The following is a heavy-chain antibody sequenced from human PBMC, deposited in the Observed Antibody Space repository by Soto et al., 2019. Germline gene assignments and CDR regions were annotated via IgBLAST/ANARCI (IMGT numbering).Heavy chain of an antibody. CDR2: INTNTGNP. Sequence: QVPLVQSGSELKKPGASVKVSCKASGYTFTSYAMNWVRQAPGQGLEWMGWINTNTGNPTYAQGFTGRFVFSLDTSVSTAYLQICSLKAEDTAVYYCARDLKKQLENWFDPWGQGTLVTVSS. V-gene: IGHV7-4-1*01. CDR1: GYTFTSYA. J-gene: IGHJ5*02. CDR3: ARDLKKQLENWFDP. D-gene: IGHD6-13*01.